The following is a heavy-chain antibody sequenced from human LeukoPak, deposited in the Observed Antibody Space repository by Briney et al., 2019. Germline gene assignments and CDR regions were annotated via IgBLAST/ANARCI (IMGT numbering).Heavy chain of an antibody. D-gene: IGHD6-19*01. Sequence: SETLSLTCTVSGGSISSYYWSWIRQPPGKGLEWIGYIYYSGSTNYNPSLKSRVTISVDTSKNQFSRKLSSVTAADTAVYYCARDLWAVAGTGAFDIWGQGTMVTVSS. CDR3: ARDLWAVAGTGAFDI. V-gene: IGHV4-59*01. J-gene: IGHJ3*02. CDR1: GGSISSYY. CDR2: IYYSGST.